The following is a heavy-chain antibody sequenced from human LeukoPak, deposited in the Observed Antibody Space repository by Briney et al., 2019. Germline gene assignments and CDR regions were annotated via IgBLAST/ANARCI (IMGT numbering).Heavy chain of an antibody. D-gene: IGHD5-24*01. CDR2: ISAYNGNT. CDR3: AREARDGYNYDY. J-gene: IGHJ4*02. Sequence: ASVKVSCKASGYTFTSYGISWVRQAPGQGLEWMGWISAYNGNTNYAQKLQGRVTITTDTSTSTAYMELRSLRSDDTAVYYCAREARDGYNYDYLGQGTLVNVSS. V-gene: IGHV1-18*01. CDR1: GYTFTSYG.